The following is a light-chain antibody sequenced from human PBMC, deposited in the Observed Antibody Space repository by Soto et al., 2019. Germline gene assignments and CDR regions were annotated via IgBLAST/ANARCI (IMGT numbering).Light chain of an antibody. J-gene: IGKJ2*03. CDR3: QQYGDSPPYS. CDR2: GAS. CDR1: QSVTSNS. Sequence: EIVLTQSPGTLSLSPGERVALSCRASQSVTSNSVAWYQQRPGQAPRLLIYGASSRAAGIPDRFSGSGSGTDFTLTISRLEPDDFAVYFCQQYGDSPPYSFGQGTKLEIK. V-gene: IGKV3-20*01.